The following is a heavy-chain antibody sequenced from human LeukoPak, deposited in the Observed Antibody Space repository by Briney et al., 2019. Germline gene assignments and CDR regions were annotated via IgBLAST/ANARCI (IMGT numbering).Heavy chain of an antibody. CDR1: GGSISSSSYY. D-gene: IGHD5-18*01. Sequence: PSETLSLTCTVSGGSISSSSYYWGWIRQPPGKGLEWIGSIYYSGSTYYNPSLKSRVTISVDTSKNQFSLKLSSVTAADTAVYYCARGLDTAMVTYYFDYWGQGTLVTVSS. CDR2: IYYSGST. J-gene: IGHJ4*02. CDR3: ARGLDTAMVTYYFDY. V-gene: IGHV4-39*07.